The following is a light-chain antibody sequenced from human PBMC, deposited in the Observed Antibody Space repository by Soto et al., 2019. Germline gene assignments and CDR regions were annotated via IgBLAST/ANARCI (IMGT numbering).Light chain of an antibody. CDR2: DAS. Sequence: DIQMTQSPSSVSASVGDRVTITCRASQRIGKWLAWYQQKPGKAPKVLIYDASSLQTGVSSRFSGSGSGTDFTLTISSLQPEDIATYFCQQGSSFPWTFGQATRVEIK. CDR3: QQGSSFPWT. CDR1: QRIGKW. J-gene: IGKJ1*01. V-gene: IGKV1-12*01.